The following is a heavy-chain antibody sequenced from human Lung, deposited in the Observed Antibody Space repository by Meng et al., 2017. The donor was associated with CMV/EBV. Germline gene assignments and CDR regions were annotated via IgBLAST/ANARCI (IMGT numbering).Heavy chain of an antibody. CDR1: GDSVSSNSAA. J-gene: IGHJ4*01. V-gene: IGHV6-1*01. CDR3: ARAGRSYLYYFDY. Sequence: SETLSLXCAISGDSVSSNSAAWNWIRQSPSRGLEWLGTTFYRSKWYNNYGVSVKSRITINADTSKNQLSLQLTSVTPEDTAVYFCARAGRSYLYYFDYWGPGT. CDR2: TFYRSKWYN. D-gene: IGHD3-22*01.